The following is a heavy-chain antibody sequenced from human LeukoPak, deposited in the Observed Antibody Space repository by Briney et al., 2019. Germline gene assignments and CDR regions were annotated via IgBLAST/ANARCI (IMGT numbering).Heavy chain of an antibody. CDR2: IYSGGST. CDR3: AKSIAARPSPPHY. Sequence: GGSLRLSCAASGFTVSSNYMSWVRQAPGTGLEWVSVIYSGGSTYYADSVKGRFTISRDNSKNTLYLQMNSLRAEDTAVYYCAKSIAARPSPPHYWGQGTLVTVSS. CDR1: GFTVSSNY. J-gene: IGHJ4*02. V-gene: IGHV3-53*01. D-gene: IGHD6-6*01.